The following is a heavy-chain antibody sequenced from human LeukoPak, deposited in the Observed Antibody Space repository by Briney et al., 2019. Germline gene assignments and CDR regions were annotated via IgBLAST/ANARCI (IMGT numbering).Heavy chain of an antibody. CDR2: IRQDGSDK. CDR3: ARDGHFNTFHI. D-gene: IGHD2/OR15-2a*01. CDR1: GFTFSSYW. J-gene: IGHJ3*02. Sequence: GGSLRLSCAASGFTFSSYWMSWVRQAPEKGLEWVANIRQDGSDKYYVDSVKGRFTISRDNAKTSLYLQMNSLRAEDTAVYYCARDGHFNTFHIWGQGTMVTVSS. V-gene: IGHV3-7*03.